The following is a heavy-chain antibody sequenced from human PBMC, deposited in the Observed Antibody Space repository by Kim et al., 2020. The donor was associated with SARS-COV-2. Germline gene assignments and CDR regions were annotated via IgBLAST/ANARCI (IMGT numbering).Heavy chain of an antibody. Sequence: GGSLRLSCAASGFTFSSYWMSWVRQAPGKGLEWVANIKQDGSEKYYVDSVKGRFTISRDNAKNSLYLQMNSLRAEDTAVYYCARLIFSGTGPFDYWGQGTLVTVSS. CDR1: GFTFSSYW. J-gene: IGHJ4*02. CDR3: ARLIFSGTGPFDY. D-gene: IGHD3-10*01. V-gene: IGHV3-7*01. CDR2: IKQDGSEK.